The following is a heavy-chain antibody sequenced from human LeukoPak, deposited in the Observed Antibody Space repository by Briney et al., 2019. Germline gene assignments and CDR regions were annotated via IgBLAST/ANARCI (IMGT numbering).Heavy chain of an antibody. Sequence: GGSLRLSCAVSGFTFRSLGMHWVRRAPGKGLEWVAFLHKDGSRDYYADSVKGRFTISRDTSTNTLYLQMNSLRVEDTAVYYCARDPSGRSYGFVDYWGQGTLVTVSS. CDR3: ARDPSGRSYGFVDY. CDR1: GFTFRSLG. D-gene: IGHD5-18*01. V-gene: IGHV3-30*02. J-gene: IGHJ4*02. CDR2: LHKDGSRD.